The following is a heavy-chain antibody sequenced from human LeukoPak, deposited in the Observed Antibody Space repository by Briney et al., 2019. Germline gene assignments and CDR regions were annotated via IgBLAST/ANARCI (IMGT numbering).Heavy chain of an antibody. J-gene: IGHJ4*02. CDR1: GFTFSNYN. Sequence: GGSLRLSCAASGFTFSNYNMNWVRQAPGKGLECISYISSSGSTIYYADSVKGRFTISRDNAKSSLFLQMNSLRGEDTAVYYCARENFADLFDYWGQGILVTVSS. CDR3: ARENFADLFDY. CDR2: ISSSGSTI. V-gene: IGHV3-48*01. D-gene: IGHD1-7*01.